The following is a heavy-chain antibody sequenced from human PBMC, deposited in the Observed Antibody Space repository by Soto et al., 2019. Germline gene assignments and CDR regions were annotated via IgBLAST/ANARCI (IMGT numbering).Heavy chain of an antibody. D-gene: IGHD6-6*01. V-gene: IGHV4-31*03. CDR2: IYSGGSP. CDR1: GASIARGGSS. CDR3: ARAPRWARGFDY. Sequence: QVQLQESGPGLVKPSQTLSSPSLFPGASIARGGSSWSWIRRHPGRGLEWIGYIYSGGSPYYNPSLKSRVTISVDTSKNQCSLKLSSVTAADTAVYYCARAPRWARGFDYWGQGTLVTVSS. J-gene: IGHJ4*02.